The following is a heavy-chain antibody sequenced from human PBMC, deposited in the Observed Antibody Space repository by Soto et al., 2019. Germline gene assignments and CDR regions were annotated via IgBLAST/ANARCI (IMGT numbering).Heavy chain of an antibody. V-gene: IGHV1-69*06. CDR2: IIPIFGTA. CDR3: AREGYSGYSNYERLYNYYGMDV. Sequence: SVKVSCKASGSTFSIYAISWVRQAPGQGLEWMGGIIPIFGTANYAQKFQGRVTITADKSTSTAYMELSSLRSEDTAVYYCAREGYSGYSNYERLYNYYGMDVWGQGTTVTVSS. CDR1: GSTFSIYA. D-gene: IGHD4-4*01. J-gene: IGHJ6*02.